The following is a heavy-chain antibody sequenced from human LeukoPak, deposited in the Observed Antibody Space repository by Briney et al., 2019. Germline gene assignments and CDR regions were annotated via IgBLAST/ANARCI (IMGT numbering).Heavy chain of an antibody. CDR2: ISAYNGNT. V-gene: IGHV1-18*01. Sequence: ASVTVSCKASGYTFTSYGISWVRQAPGQGLEWMGWISAYNGNTNYAQKLQGRFTMTTDTSTSTAYMELRSLRSDDTAVYYCARDFGRHPYGSGSGGSYFDYWGQGTLVTVSS. CDR3: ARDFGRHPYGSGSGGSYFDY. D-gene: IGHD3-10*01. CDR1: GYTFTSYG. J-gene: IGHJ4*02.